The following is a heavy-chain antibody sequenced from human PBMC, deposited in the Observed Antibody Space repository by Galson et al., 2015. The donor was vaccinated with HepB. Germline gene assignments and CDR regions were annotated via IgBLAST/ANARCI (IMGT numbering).Heavy chain of an antibody. Sequence: SLRLSCAASGFTFSNAWMNWVRQAPGKGLEWVGRIKSKTDGGTTDYAAPVKGRFTISRDDSKNTLYLQMNSLKTEDTAVYYCTTEYSGSGRMIRRAFDIWGQGTMVTVSS. D-gene: IGHD1-26*01. CDR1: GFTFSNAW. V-gene: IGHV3-15*07. CDR2: IKSKTDGGTT. J-gene: IGHJ3*02. CDR3: TTEYSGSGRMIRRAFDI.